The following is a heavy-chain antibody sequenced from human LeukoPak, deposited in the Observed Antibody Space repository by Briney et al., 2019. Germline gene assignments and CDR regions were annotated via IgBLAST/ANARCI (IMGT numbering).Heavy chain of an antibody. Sequence: SETLSLTCAVYGGSFSGYYWSWIRRPPAQGLEWIGEINHSGSSNYNPSLKSRVTISVDTSKNQFSLKLSSVTAADTAVYYCARGEDGDYYFQHWGQGTLVTVSS. V-gene: IGHV4-34*01. CDR1: GGSFSGYY. CDR2: INHSGSS. CDR3: ARGEDGDYYFQH. J-gene: IGHJ1*01. D-gene: IGHD4-17*01.